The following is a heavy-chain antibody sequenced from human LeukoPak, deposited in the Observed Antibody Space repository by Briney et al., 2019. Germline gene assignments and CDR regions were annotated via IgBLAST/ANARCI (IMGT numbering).Heavy chain of an antibody. Sequence: GGSLRLSCAGSGITFSTYGMNWVRQAPGRGLEWVSYISLSSSAIYYADSVKGRFTISRDNAKNSLFLQMNSLRAEDTAVHYCARGTHYFDYWGQGTLVTVSS. V-gene: IGHV3-48*01. CDR1: GITFSTYG. CDR2: ISLSSSAI. D-gene: IGHD1-1*01. CDR3: ARGTHYFDY. J-gene: IGHJ4*02.